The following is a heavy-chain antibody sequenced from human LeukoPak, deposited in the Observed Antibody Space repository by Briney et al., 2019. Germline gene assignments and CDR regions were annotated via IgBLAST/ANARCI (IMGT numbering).Heavy chain of an antibody. D-gene: IGHD3-9*01. V-gene: IGHV3-23*01. CDR1: GFTFTNYA. CDR2: ISGDGTFI. J-gene: IGHJ4*02. Sequence: GGSLRLSCAASGFTFTNYAVNWVRQAPGKGLEWVSAISGDGTFIYYAESVKGRFTISRDNSKNTLHLQMDSLRPEDTAVYYCARSMRGYAILTGYFDYWGQGTLVTVSS. CDR3: ARSMRGYAILTGYFDY.